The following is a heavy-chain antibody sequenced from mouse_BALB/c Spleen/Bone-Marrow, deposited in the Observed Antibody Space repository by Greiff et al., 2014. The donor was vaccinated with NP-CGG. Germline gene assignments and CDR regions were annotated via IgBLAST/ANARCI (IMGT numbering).Heavy chain of an antibody. CDR2: FYPGSGSI. J-gene: IGHJ2*01. V-gene: IGHV1-62-2*01. CDR3: ARHEGGEMGFDY. CDR1: GYTFTEYI. Sequence: VQLQQSGAGLVKPGASVKLSCKASGYTFTEYIIHWVKQRSGQGLEWIGWFYPGSGSIKYNEKFKDKATLTADKSSSTVYMEPSRLTSEDSAVYFCARHEGGEMGFDYWGQGTTLTVSS. D-gene: IGHD2-3*01.